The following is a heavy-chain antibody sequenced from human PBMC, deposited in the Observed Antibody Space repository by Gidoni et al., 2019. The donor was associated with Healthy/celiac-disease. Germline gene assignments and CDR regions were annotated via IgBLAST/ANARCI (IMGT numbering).Heavy chain of an antibody. J-gene: IGHJ3*02. CDR3: ARDLPNSYGYPSAFDI. CDR1: GGSFSGYY. D-gene: IGHD5-18*01. CDR2: INHSGST. Sequence: QVQLQQWGAGLLKPSETLSLTCAVYGGSFSGYYWRWIRQPPGKGLGWIGEINHSGSTNYNPSLKSRVTISVDTSKNQFSLKLSSVTAADTAVYYCARDLPNSYGYPSAFDIWGQGTMVTVSS. V-gene: IGHV4-34*01.